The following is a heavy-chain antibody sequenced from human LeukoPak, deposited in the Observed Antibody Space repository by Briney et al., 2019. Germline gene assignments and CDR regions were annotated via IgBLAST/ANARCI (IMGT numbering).Heavy chain of an antibody. CDR1: GCTFGSYA. D-gene: IGHD2-15*01. V-gene: IGHV3-23*01. CDR3: AKLNGGSCSSVYDY. Sequence: PGGSLRLSCAASGCTFGSYAMSWVCQAPAQGLGWDSVISGGGRTTYYADHVKGRFTISRDNSKNTLYLQMNSLRAEDTAIYYCAKLNGGSCSSVYDYWGQGTRVTVSS. J-gene: IGHJ4*02. CDR2: ISGGGRTT.